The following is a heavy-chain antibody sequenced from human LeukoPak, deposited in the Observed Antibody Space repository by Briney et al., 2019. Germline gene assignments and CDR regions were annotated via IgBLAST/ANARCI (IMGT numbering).Heavy chain of an antibody. Sequence: ASVKVSCKASGYTFTSYDINWVRQATGQGLEWMGWMNPNSGNTGYAQKFQGRVTMTRNTSISTAYTELSSLRSEDTAVYYCARGGYSGYGVTTPFDPWGQGTLVTVSS. V-gene: IGHV1-8*01. CDR3: ARGGYSGYGVTTPFDP. D-gene: IGHD5-12*01. CDR2: MNPNSGNT. J-gene: IGHJ5*02. CDR1: GYTFTSYD.